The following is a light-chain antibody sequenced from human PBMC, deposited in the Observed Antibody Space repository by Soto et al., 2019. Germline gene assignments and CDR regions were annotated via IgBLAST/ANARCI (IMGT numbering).Light chain of an antibody. CDR1: QRVSSSY. CDR3: QQHTGPPRT. CDR2: DAA. Sequence: ESVVNQGPRTLSVSPGEGATLSSRARQRVSSSYLAWYQQKPGQAPSLLHSDAARRATATLSTFRRSRSCTHFTITIPSLLLEESAVYYIQQHTGPPRTLALGTRLEIK. V-gene: IGKV3D-20*02. J-gene: IGKJ5*01.